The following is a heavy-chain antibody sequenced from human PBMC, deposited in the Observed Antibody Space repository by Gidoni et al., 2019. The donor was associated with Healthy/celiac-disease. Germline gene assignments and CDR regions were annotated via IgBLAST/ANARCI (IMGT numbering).Heavy chain of an antibody. CDR1: GGSISSGGYS. CDR3: ARGGGLAAAGTGWFDP. CDR2: IYHSGST. D-gene: IGHD6-13*01. V-gene: IGHV4-30-2*01. Sequence: QLQLQESGSGLVKPSQTLSLTCAVSGGSISSGGYSWSWIRQPPGKGLEWLGYIYHSGSTYYNPSLKSRVTISVDRSKNQFSLKLSSVTAADTAVYYCARGGGLAAAGTGWFDPWGQGTLVTVSS. J-gene: IGHJ5*02.